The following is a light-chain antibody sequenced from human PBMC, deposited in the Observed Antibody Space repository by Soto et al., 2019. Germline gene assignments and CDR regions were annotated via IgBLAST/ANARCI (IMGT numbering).Light chain of an antibody. J-gene: IGKJ4*01. CDR2: ETS. CDR3: QQYNSYSPLT. V-gene: IGKV1-5*03. Sequence: DIQMTQSPSTLSAYVGDRVTITCRASQSISSGLAWYQQKPGKAPQLLMYETSSLDSGVPSRFSGSGSGTEFTLTISSLQPDDFAPYYCQQYNSYSPLTFGGGTKVQIK. CDR1: QSISSG.